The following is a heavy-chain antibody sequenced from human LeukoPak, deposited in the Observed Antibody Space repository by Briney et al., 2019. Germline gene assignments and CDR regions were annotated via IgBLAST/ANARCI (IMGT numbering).Heavy chain of an antibody. CDR1: GFTFDDYG. Sequence: SGRSLRLSCEASGFTFDDYGMHWVRQAPGKGLEWVSTISWNSASVGYVDSVKGRFTISRDNAKKTLYLQMNSLRPEDTALYYCAKDYGYSSRWYDYWGQGTLVTVSS. J-gene: IGHJ4*02. CDR3: AKDYGYSSRWYDY. D-gene: IGHD6-13*01. CDR2: ISWNSASV. V-gene: IGHV3-9*01.